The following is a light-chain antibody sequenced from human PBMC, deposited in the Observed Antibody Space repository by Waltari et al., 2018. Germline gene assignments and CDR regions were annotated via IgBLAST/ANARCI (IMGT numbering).Light chain of an antibody. J-gene: IGLJ1*01. CDR2: EVI. Sequence: QSALTQPASVSGSPGQSITISCTGTSGDVGGYNYVSWYQQHSGKAPKLMIYEVIKRPPGVSNRFSGSKSGNTASLTVSGLQPEDEADYYCSSYAGGNNYVFGPGTKVIVL. CDR1: SGDVGGYNY. V-gene: IGLV2-14*01. CDR3: SSYAGGNNYV.